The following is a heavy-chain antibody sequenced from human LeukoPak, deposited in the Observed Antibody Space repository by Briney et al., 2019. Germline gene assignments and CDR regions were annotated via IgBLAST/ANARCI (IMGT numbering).Heavy chain of an antibody. J-gene: IGHJ4*02. D-gene: IGHD6-13*01. CDR1: GGSISSSNW. V-gene: IGHV4-4*02. CDR3: ARRRSSSWPLTDY. CDR2: INHSGST. Sequence: SETLSLTCAVSGGSISSSNWWSWIRQPPGKGLEWIGEINHSGSTNYNPSLKSRVTISVDTSKNQFSLKLSSVTAADTAVYYCARRRSSSWPLTDYWGQGTLVTVSS.